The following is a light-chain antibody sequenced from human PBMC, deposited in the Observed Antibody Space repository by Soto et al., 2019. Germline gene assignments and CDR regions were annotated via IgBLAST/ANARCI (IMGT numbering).Light chain of an antibody. V-gene: IGKV3-20*01. J-gene: IGKJ2*01. CDR1: QTVSSSY. Sequence: EIVLTQSPGTLSLSPGERATLSCRASQTVSSSYLAWYQQKPGQAPRLLIYGASTRATGIPRRFSGSASGTDFTLTTSRLEPEDVAVYYCQQYGPSPMYTFGQGTNLEIK. CDR3: QQYGPSPMYT. CDR2: GAS.